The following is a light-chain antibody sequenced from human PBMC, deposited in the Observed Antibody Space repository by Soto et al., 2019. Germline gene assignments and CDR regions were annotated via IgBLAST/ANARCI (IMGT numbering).Light chain of an antibody. Sequence: QSALTQPASVSGSPGQSIAISCTGTSNDVGGYHYVSWYQQHPGKAPKLMIYDVSARPSGVSNRFSGSKSDNTASLTISGLQAEDEADYYCSSYTSSNTVVFGGGTKLTVL. CDR3: SSYTSSNTVV. J-gene: IGLJ2*01. CDR2: DVS. V-gene: IGLV2-14*01. CDR1: SNDVGGYHY.